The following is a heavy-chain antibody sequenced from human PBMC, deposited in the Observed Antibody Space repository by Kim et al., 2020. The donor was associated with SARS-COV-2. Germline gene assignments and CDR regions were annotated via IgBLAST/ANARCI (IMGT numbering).Heavy chain of an antibody. V-gene: IGHV1-69*13. Sequence: SVKVSCKASGGTFSSYAISWVRQAPGQGLEWMGGIIPIFGTANYAQKFQGRVTITADESTSTAYMELSSLRSEDTAVYYCAREGGYYDSSGPVTGPGPFDPWGQGTLVTVSS. CDR3: AREGGYYDSSGPVTGPGPFDP. CDR1: GGTFSSYA. D-gene: IGHD3-22*01. CDR2: IIPIFGTA. J-gene: IGHJ5*02.